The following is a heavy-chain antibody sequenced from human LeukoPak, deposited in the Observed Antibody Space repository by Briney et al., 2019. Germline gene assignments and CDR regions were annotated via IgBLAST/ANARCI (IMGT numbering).Heavy chain of an antibody. V-gene: IGHV3-23*01. CDR3: AKRGVVIRVILVGFHKEAYYFDS. CDR2: ISGSGGST. CDR1: GITLSNYG. J-gene: IGHJ4*02. D-gene: IGHD2/OR15-2a*01. Sequence: GGSPRLSCAVSGITLSNYGMSWVRQAPGKGLEWVAGISGSGGSTNYADSVKGRFTISRDNPKNTLFLQMNSLRAEDTAVYFCAKRGVVIRVILVGFHKEAYYFDSWGQGALVTVSS.